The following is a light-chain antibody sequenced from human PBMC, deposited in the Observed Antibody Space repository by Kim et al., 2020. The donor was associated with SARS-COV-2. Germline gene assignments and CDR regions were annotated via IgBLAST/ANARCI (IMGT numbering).Light chain of an antibody. Sequence: VCPGESATLPCRASHSVSSNFSWDQQNPGQAPKPLLYGSTTRATGIPARFRGSGSGEEFTLTHNNLQSEDFAIYYGQQYNNWPLYTCGQGTKLEI. J-gene: IGKJ2*01. V-gene: IGKV3-15*01. CDR2: GST. CDR3: QQYNNWPLYT. CDR1: HSVSSN.